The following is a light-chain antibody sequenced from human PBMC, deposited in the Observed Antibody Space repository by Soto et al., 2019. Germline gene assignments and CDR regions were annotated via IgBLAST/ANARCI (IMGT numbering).Light chain of an antibody. CDR2: GAS. J-gene: IGKJ5*01. V-gene: IGKV3-20*01. CDR3: QHYGSSLSIT. Sequence: ESVLTQSPGSLSLSPGERATLSCRASQSVSSNYLAWYQHKPGQAPRLLIYGASSRATGIPDRFSGSGSGTDFTLTISRLEPEDFAVYYCQHYGSSLSITFGQGTRLEI. CDR1: QSVSSNY.